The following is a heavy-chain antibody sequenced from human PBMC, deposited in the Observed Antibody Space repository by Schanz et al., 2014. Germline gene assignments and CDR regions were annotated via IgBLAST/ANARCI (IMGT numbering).Heavy chain of an antibody. CDR2: ISFDGRNT. D-gene: IGHD6-19*01. CDR3: ARDHQWLARCYMDV. Sequence: QVQLVESGGGVVQPGRSLRLSCAASGITFSGYGLHWVRQAPGKGLEWVRFISFDGRNTGYAHSVKGRFTISRDNSKNTVNLQMNSLRTKDTAVYYCARDHQWLARCYMDVWGKGTTVTVSS. V-gene: IGHV3-30*03. J-gene: IGHJ6*03. CDR1: GITFSGYG.